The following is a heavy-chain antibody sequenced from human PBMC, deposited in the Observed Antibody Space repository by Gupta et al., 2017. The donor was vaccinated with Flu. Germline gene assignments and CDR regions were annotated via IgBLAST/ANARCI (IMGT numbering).Heavy chain of an antibody. D-gene: IGHD3-3*01. CDR2: ISWNSGSI. CDR3: AKDIREDTIFGAEDWFDP. J-gene: IGHJ5*02. Sequence: MHWVRQAPGKGLEWVSGISWNSGSIGYADSVKGRFTISRDNAKNSLYLQMNSLRAEDTALYYCAKDIREDTIFGAEDWFDPWGQGTLVTVSS. V-gene: IGHV3-9*01.